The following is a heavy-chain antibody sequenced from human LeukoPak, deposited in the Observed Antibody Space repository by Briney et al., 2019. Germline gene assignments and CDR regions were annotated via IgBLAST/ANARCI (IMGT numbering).Heavy chain of an antibody. CDR3: ARDGYYDSSGYYYGAFDI. CDR2: IYHSGST. D-gene: IGHD3-22*01. J-gene: IGHJ3*02. CDR1: GGSISSGGYS. V-gene: IGHV4-30-2*01. Sequence: SQTLSLTCAVSGGSISSGGYSWSWIRQPPGKGLEWIGYIYHSGSTYYNPSLKSRVTISVDRSKNQFSLKLSSVTAADTAVYYCARDGYYDSSGYYYGAFDIWGQGTMVTVSS.